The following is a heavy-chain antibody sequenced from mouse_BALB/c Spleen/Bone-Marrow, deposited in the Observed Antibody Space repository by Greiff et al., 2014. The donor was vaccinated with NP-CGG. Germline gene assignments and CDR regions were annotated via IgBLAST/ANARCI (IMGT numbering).Heavy chain of an antibody. D-gene: IGHD2-1*01. Sequence: VQLQQSGPGLVKPSQSLSLTCTVTGYSITSDSAWNWIRQFPGNKLEWMVYISYSGSTSYKPSLKSRISITRDTSKNQFFLQLNSVTTEDTATYYCARRGYYGNFLFAYWGRGTLVTVSA. CDR2: ISYSGST. V-gene: IGHV3-2*02. J-gene: IGHJ3*01. CDR3: ARRGYYGNFLFAY. CDR1: GYSITSDSA.